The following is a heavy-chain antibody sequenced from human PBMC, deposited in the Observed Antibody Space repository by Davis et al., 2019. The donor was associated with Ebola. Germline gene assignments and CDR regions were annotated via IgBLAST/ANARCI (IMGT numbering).Heavy chain of an antibody. J-gene: IGHJ5*02. D-gene: IGHD4-17*01. V-gene: IGHV4-31*03. CDR3: ARETTTVTTGWFDP. CDR1: GGSISSGGYS. CDR2: IYYSGIT. Sequence: MPSETLSLTCTVSGGSISSGGYSWDWIRQHPGKGLEWIGYIYYSGITYYNPSLRSRVTISVDTSKNQFSLKLSSVTAADTAVYYRARETTTVTTGWFDPWGQGTLVTVSS.